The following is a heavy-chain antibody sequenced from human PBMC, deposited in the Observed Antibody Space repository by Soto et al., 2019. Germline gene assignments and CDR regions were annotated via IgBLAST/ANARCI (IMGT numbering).Heavy chain of an antibody. CDR3: AKNTFTYYDFWSGSSSLDY. CDR2: ISGSGGST. Sequence: GGSLRLSCAASGVTFSSYAMSLVRQAPGKGLEWVSAISGSGGSTYYADSVKGRFTISRDNSKNTLYLQMNSLRAEDTAVYYCAKNTFTYYDFWSGSSSLDYWGQGTLVTVSS. D-gene: IGHD3-3*01. J-gene: IGHJ4*02. CDR1: GVTFSSYA. V-gene: IGHV3-23*01.